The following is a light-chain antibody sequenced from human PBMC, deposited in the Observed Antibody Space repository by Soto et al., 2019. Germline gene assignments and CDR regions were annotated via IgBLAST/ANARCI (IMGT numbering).Light chain of an antibody. J-gene: IGLJ3*02. V-gene: IGLV2-14*01. Sequence: QSVLTQPASVSGSPGQSITISCTGTSSDIGGYNYVSWYQQHPGKVPKLMIFEVSNRPSGVSYRFSGSKSGNTASLTISGLQAEDEATYYCNSYRSSNNLEGVFGGGTKVTVL. CDR1: SSDIGGYNY. CDR3: NSYRSSNNLEGV. CDR2: EVS.